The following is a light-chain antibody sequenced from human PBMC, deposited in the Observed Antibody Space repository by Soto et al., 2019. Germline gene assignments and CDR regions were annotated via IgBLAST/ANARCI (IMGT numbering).Light chain of an antibody. V-gene: IGKV3-20*01. Sequence: EIVLTQSPGTLSFSPVEIATLSCRASQSVSSGYLAWYQQKPGQAPRLLIYGASSRATGIPDRFSGSGSGTDFTLTISRLEPEDFAVYYCQQYGSSPPTCGQGTRREIK. CDR1: QSVSSGY. CDR2: GAS. CDR3: QQYGSSPPT. J-gene: IGKJ5*01.